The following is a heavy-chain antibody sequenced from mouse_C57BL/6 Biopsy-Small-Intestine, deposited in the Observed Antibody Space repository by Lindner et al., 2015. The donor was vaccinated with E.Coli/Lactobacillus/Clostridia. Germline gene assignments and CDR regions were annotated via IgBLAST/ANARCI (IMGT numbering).Heavy chain of an antibody. CDR2: INPYNDGS. J-gene: IGHJ3*01. V-gene: IGHV1-14*01. Sequence: VQLQESGPELAKPGASVKMSCKASGYTFTNYVIHWVKQKPGQGLEWIGYINPYNDGSKYSDKFKGKATLTSDKSSSTIYMELSSLTSEDSAVYYCARDDGPFACWGQGTLVTVST. D-gene: IGHD2-3*01. CDR3: ARDDGPFAC. CDR1: GYTFTNYV.